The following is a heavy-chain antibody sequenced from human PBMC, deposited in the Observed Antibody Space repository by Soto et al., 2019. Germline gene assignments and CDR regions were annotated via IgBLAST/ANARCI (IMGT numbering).Heavy chain of an antibody. CDR2: IYWDDDK. D-gene: IGHD6-19*01. Sequence: QITLKESGPTLVKPTQTLTLTCTFSGFSLSSTRMAVGWIRQPPGKALEWLALIYWDDDKRYSPFMKSRLTITSDTSKIQVVLTLSTMAPVDTARYYCAQIVVAGLGYYFDYWGQGTLVTVSS. CDR3: AQIVVAGLGYYFDY. J-gene: IGHJ4*02. CDR1: GFSLSSTRMA. V-gene: IGHV2-5*02.